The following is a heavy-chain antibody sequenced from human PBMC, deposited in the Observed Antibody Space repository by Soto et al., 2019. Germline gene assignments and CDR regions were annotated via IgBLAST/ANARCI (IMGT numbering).Heavy chain of an antibody. Sequence: VGSLRLSCAASGFTFSSYAMHWVRQAPGKGLEWVAVISYDGSNKYYADSVKGRFTISRDNSKNTLYLQMNSLRAEDTAVYYCARDYYYDSSGPSEYFDYWGQGTLVTVSS. J-gene: IGHJ4*02. D-gene: IGHD3-22*01. V-gene: IGHV3-30-3*01. CDR2: ISYDGSNK. CDR1: GFTFSSYA. CDR3: ARDYYYDSSGPSEYFDY.